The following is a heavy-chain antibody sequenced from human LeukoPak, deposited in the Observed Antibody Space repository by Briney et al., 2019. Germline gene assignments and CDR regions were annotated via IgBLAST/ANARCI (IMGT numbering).Heavy chain of an antibody. V-gene: IGHV4-38-2*01. CDR2: IYHSGST. CDR3: ARQERVTMVRGVHFDP. CDR1: GYSISSGYY. D-gene: IGHD3-10*01. Sequence: SETLSLTCAVSGYSISSGYYWGWIRQPPGKGLEWIGSIYHSGSTYYNPSLKSPVTISVDTSKNQFSLKLSSVTAADTAVYYCARQERVTMVRGVHFDPWGQGTLVTVFS. J-gene: IGHJ5*02.